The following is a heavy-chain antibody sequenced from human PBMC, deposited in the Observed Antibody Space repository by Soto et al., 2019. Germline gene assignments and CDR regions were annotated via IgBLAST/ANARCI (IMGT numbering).Heavy chain of an antibody. Sequence: QVPLVQSGAEVKKPGSSVKVSCKASGGTFSSYAISWVRQAPGQGLEWMGGIIPIFGTANYAQKFQGRVTITADESTSTAYMELCSLRSEDTAVYYCATHSSGSRYYYYGMDVWGQGTTVTVSS. CDR2: IIPIFGTA. V-gene: IGHV1-69*12. CDR1: GGTFSSYA. CDR3: ATHSSGSRYYYYGMDV. J-gene: IGHJ6*02. D-gene: IGHD6-19*01.